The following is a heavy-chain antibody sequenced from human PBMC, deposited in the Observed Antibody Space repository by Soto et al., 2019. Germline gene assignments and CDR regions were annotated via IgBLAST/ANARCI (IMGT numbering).Heavy chain of an antibody. CDR3: ARDYCSSTSCYSY. Sequence: PGGSLRLSCAGSGFTFSSYSMNWVRQAPGKGLEWVSSISSSSSYIYYADSVKGRFTISRDNAKNSLYLQMNSLRAEDTAVYYCARDYCSSTSCYSYWGQGTLVTVSS. D-gene: IGHD2-2*01. CDR2: ISSSSSYI. CDR1: GFTFSSYS. V-gene: IGHV3-21*01. J-gene: IGHJ4*02.